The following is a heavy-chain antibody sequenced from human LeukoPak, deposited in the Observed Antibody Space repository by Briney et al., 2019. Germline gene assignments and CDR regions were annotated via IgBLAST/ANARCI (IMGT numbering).Heavy chain of an antibody. CDR1: GFTFSSYA. V-gene: IGHV3-48*04. CDR2: ISGSGSTI. Sequence: GGSLRLSCAASGFTFSSYAMSWVRQAPGKGLEWVSTISGSGSTIYSADSVKGRFTISRDNAKNSLYLQMNSLRAEDTAVYYCARAPDYGDYEDYWGQGTLVTVSS. J-gene: IGHJ4*02. CDR3: ARAPDYGDYEDY. D-gene: IGHD4-17*01.